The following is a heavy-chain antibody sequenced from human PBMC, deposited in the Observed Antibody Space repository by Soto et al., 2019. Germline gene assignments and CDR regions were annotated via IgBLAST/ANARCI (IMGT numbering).Heavy chain of an antibody. CDR1: GYTFTSYG. CDR3: ARDVEVVITVDYYYYGMDV. D-gene: IGHD3-22*01. J-gene: IGHJ6*02. V-gene: IGHV1-18*01. CDR2: ISAYNGNT. Sequence: ASVKVSCKASGYTFTSYGISWVRQAPGQGLEWMGWISAYNGNTNYAQKLQGRVTMTTDTSTSTAYMELRSLRSDDTAVYYCARDVEVVITVDYYYYGMDVWGQGTTVTV.